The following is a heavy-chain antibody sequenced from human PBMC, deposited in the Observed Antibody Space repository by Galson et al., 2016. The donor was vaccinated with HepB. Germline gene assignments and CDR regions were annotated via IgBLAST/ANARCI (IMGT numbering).Heavy chain of an antibody. CDR1: GFNFDDYT. D-gene: IGHD3-9*01. J-gene: IGHJ3*01. V-gene: IGHV3-43*01. Sequence: SLRLSCAGSGFNFDDYTMHWVRQSPEKGLVWVSLITWNGGAAFYADYVKGRFTISRDSSKSSLHLQMNDLRSEDTAVYYCAKDIYPYYDVMTGDNAFDLWGQGKLVTVSS. CDR3: AKDIYPYYDVMTGDNAFDL. CDR2: ITWNGGAA.